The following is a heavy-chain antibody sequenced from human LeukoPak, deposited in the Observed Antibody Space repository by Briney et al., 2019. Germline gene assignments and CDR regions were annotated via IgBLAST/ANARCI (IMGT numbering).Heavy chain of an antibody. CDR3: AKTDSSDYSYYFDY. V-gene: IGHV3-23*01. CDR1: GFTFRSYA. D-gene: IGHD3-22*01. Sequence: GGSLRLSCAASGFTFRSYAMSWVRQAPGKGLERVSGISGSGGRTYYADSVKGRFTISRDNSKNTLYLQMNSLRAEDTAVYYCAKTDSSDYSYYFDYWGQGTLVTVSS. J-gene: IGHJ4*02. CDR2: ISGSGGRT.